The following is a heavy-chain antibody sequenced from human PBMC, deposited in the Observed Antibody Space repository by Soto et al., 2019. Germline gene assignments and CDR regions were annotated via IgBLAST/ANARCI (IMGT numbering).Heavy chain of an antibody. V-gene: IGHV4-31*03. CDR3: AKKDGNTYYFDS. CDR1: GGSISSGDYY. Sequence: PSETLSLTCTVSGGSISSGDYYWSWIRQHPGKGLEWIGYIYYSGSTYYNPSLKSRVTISVDTSKNQFSLKLSSVTAADTAVYYCAKKDGNTYYFDSWGQGTLVTVSS. CDR2: IYYSGST. D-gene: IGHD4-17*01. J-gene: IGHJ4*02.